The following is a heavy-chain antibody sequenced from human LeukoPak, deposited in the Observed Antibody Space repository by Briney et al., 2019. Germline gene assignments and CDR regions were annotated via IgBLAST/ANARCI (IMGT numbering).Heavy chain of an antibody. Sequence: GGSLRLSCAASGFTFSVSDMHWVRQASGKGLEWVGRIGVKTNSYATAYAAALQGRFTISRDDSKNTAYLQMNSLTTEDTAVYYCTTYSSGHYWGQGTLVAVSS. D-gene: IGHD6-19*01. J-gene: IGHJ4*02. V-gene: IGHV3-73*01. CDR2: IGVKTNSYAT. CDR3: TTYSSGHY. CDR1: GFTFSVSD.